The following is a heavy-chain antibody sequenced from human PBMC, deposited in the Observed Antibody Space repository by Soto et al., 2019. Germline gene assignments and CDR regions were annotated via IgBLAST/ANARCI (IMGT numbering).Heavy chain of an antibody. V-gene: IGHV4-31*03. CDR3: ARVTPEGYCSGGSCYPGFDY. J-gene: IGHJ4*02. D-gene: IGHD2-15*01. CDR2: IYYSGST. Sequence: SETLSLTCTISGASISSGRYYCRWIPQHPGKGLEWIGYIYYSGSTYYNPSLKSRVTISVDTSKNQFSLKLSSVTAADTAVYYCARVTPEGYCSGGSCYPGFDYWGQGTLVNVSS. CDR1: GASISSGRYY.